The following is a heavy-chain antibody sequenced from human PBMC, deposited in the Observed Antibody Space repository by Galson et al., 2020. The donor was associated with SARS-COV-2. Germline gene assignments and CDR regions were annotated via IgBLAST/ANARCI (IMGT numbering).Heavy chain of an antibody. Sequence: TGGSLRLSCAASGFTFSSYGMHWVRQAPGKGLEWVAVISYDGSNKYYADSVKGRFTISRDNSKNTLYLQMNSLRAEDTAVYYCAKSQSAGGGIAAAWLVYYYYYGMDVWGQGTTVTVSS. D-gene: IGHD6-13*01. J-gene: IGHJ6*02. CDR1: GFTFSSYG. V-gene: IGHV3-30*18. CDR2: ISYDGSNK. CDR3: AKSQSAGGGIAAAWLVYYYYYGMDV.